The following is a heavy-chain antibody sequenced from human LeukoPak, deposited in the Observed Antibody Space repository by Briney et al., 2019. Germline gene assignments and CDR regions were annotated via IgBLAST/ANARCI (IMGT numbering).Heavy chain of an antibody. D-gene: IGHD3-9*01. CDR2: INPSGGST. CDR3: ARAHFVRYFDWLPINVGAFDI. CDR1: GFTITNYA. V-gene: IGHV1-46*01. Sequence: GASVKVSCKTSGFTITNYAIHWVRQAPGQGLEWMGIINPSGGSTSYAQKFQGRVTMTRDMSTSTVYMELSSLRSEDTAVYYCARAHFVRYFDWLPINVGAFDIWGQGTMVTVSS. J-gene: IGHJ3*02.